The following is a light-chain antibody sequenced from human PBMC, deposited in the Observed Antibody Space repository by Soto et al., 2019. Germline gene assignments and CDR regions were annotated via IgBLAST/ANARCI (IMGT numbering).Light chain of an antibody. CDR1: QGISSY. J-gene: IGKJ3*01. Sequence: IQLTQSPSSLSASVGDRVTITCRASQGISSYLAWYQQKPGKAPKLLIYASPTLQSGVPSRFSGSGSGTDFTLTISSLQPEDFATYYCQQLNSYPRFTFGPGTKVDIK. CDR2: ASP. V-gene: IGKV1-9*01. CDR3: QQLNSYPRFT.